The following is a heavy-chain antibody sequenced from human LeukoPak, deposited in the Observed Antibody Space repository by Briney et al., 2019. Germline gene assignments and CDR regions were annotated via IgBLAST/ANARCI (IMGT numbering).Heavy chain of an antibody. Sequence: GGSLRLSCAASGFTVSSNYMTWVRQAPGKGLEWVSVIYSGGSTYYADSVKGRFTISRDNSKNTLYLQMNSLRAEDTAVYSCAAAKQWLVPDYWGQGTLVTVSS. V-gene: IGHV3-53*01. CDR2: IYSGGST. D-gene: IGHD6-19*01. CDR1: GFTVSSNY. CDR3: AAAKQWLVPDY. J-gene: IGHJ4*02.